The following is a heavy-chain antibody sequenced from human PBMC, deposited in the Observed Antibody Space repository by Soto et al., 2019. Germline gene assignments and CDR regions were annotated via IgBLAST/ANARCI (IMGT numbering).Heavy chain of an antibody. V-gene: IGHV1-8*01. J-gene: IGHJ5*02. CDR1: GYTFTSYD. CDR3: ARGSYYGSGSGNWFDP. CDR2: MNPNSGNT. Sequence: ASVKVSCKASGYTFTSYDINWVRQATGQGLEWMGWMNPNSGNTGYAQKFQGRVTMTRNTSISTAYMELRSLRSDDTAVYYCARGSYYGSGSGNWFDPWGQGTLVTVSS. D-gene: IGHD3-10*01.